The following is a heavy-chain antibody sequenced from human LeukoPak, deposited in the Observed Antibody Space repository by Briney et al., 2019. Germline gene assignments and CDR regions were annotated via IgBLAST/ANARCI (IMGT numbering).Heavy chain of an antibody. V-gene: IGHV1-18*01. CDR1: GYTFTSYG. CDR2: ISAYNGNT. Sequence: GASVNVSCKASGYTFTSYGISWVRQAPGQGLEWMGWISAYNGNTNYAQKLQVRVTMTTYTCTSTSYMELRSLRSDDTAVYYCARSIGGDWGNFDYWGQGTLVTVSS. CDR3: ARSIGGDWGNFDY. D-gene: IGHD1-26*01. J-gene: IGHJ4*02.